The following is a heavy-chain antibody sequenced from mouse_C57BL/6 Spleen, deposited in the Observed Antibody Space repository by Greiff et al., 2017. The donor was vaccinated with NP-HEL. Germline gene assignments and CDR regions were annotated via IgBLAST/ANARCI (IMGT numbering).Heavy chain of an antibody. CDR1: GYSITSGYY. J-gene: IGHJ4*01. Sequence: EVKLQESGPGLVKPSQSLSLTCSVTGYSITSGYYWNWIRQFPGNKLEWMGYISYDGSNNYNPSLKNRISITRDTSKNQFFLKLNSVTTEDTATYYCARGGGYDEGDYAMDYWGQGTSVTVSS. V-gene: IGHV3-6*01. D-gene: IGHD2-2*01. CDR2: ISYDGSN. CDR3: ARGGGYDEGDYAMDY.